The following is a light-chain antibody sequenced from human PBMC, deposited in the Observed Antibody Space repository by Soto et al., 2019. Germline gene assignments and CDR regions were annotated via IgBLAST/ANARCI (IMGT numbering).Light chain of an antibody. CDR2: DAS. CDR1: QTVRNNY. Sequence: EFVLTQSPGTLSLSPGERATLSCRASQTVRNNYLAWYQQKPGQAPRLLIYDASSRATGIPDRFSGGGSGTDFTLTINRLEPEDFAVYYCQQYGSSPLTFGGGTKVDIK. J-gene: IGKJ4*01. CDR3: QQYGSSPLT. V-gene: IGKV3-20*01.